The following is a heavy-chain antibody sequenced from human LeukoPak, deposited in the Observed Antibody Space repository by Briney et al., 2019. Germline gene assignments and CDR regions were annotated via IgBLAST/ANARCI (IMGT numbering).Heavy chain of an antibody. CDR1: GFPFTSYW. D-gene: IGHD5-18*01. CDR2: IKEDGSEK. J-gene: IGHJ4*02. CDR3: ARDVDTNS. Sequence: GGSLRLSCAASGFPFTSYWMTWVRQAPGKGLEWVANIKEDGSEKFYVRSVRGRFTISRDNARKSVSLQMNSLRDDDTAVYYCARDVDTNSWGQGTLVTVSS. V-gene: IGHV3-7*03.